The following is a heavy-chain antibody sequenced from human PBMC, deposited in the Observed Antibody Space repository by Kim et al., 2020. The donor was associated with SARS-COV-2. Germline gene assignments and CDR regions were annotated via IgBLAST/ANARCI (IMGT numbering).Heavy chain of an antibody. CDR2: ISSSGSTI. Sequence: GGSLRLSCAASGFTFSSYEMNWVRQAPGKGLEWVSYISSSGSTIYYADSVKGRFTISRDNAKNSLYLQMNSLRAEDTAVYYCARIRRGYSGYDLFYYGMDVWGQGTTVTVSS. CDR1: GFTFSSYE. CDR3: ARIRRGYSGYDLFYYGMDV. J-gene: IGHJ6*02. D-gene: IGHD5-12*01. V-gene: IGHV3-48*03.